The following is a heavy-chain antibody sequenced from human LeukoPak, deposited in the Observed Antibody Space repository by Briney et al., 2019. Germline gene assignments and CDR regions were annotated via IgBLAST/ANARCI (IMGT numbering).Heavy chain of an antibody. CDR1: GGSISSYY. Sequence: SETLSLTCTVSGGSISSYYWSWIRQPPGKGLEWIGYIYYSGSTNYNPSLKSRVTISVDTSKNQFSLKLSSVTAADTAVDYCAREAGIAAAVDYWGQGTLVTVSS. CDR2: IYYSGST. D-gene: IGHD6-13*01. V-gene: IGHV4-59*01. CDR3: AREAGIAAAVDY. J-gene: IGHJ4*02.